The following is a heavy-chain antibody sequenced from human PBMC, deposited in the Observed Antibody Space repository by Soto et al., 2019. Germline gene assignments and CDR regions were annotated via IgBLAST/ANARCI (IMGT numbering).Heavy chain of an antibody. CDR3: AKEGGLSGSYYISSSYYFDY. J-gene: IGHJ4*02. Sequence: GGSLRLSCVASGFSFGRYGMHWVRQAPGKGLEWVAIISYDGSNTYYADSVKGRFTISRDNSKNTLYLQMNSLRAEDTSVYYCAKEGGLSGSYYISSSYYFDYWCQGTLVTVSS. D-gene: IGHD1-26*01. CDR1: GFSFGRYG. V-gene: IGHV3-30*18. CDR2: ISYDGSNT.